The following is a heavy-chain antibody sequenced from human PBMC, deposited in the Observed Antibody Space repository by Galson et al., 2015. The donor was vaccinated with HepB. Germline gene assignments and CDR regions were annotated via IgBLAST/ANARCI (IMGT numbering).Heavy chain of an antibody. CDR2: IDWDDDK. D-gene: IGHD2-15*01. CDR3: ARIWMDSSILFYMDV. CDR1: GFSLSTSGMC. Sequence: PALVKPTQTLTLTCTFSGFSLSTSGMCVSWIRQPPGKALEWLALIDWDDDKYYSTSLKTRLTISKDTSKNQVVLTMTNMDPVDTATYYCARIWMDSSILFYMDVWGKGTTVTVSS. J-gene: IGHJ6*03. V-gene: IGHV2-70*01.